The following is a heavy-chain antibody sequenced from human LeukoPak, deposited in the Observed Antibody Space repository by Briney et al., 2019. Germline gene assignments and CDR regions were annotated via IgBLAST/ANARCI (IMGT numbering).Heavy chain of an antibody. V-gene: IGHV3-66*02. CDR3: ASGGDGYNYSDY. Sequence: PVGSLRLSCAASGFTVSSNYMSWVRQAPGKGLEWVSVIYSGGSTYYAGSVKGRFTISRDNSKNTLYLQMNSLRAEDTAVYYCASGGDGYNYSDYWGQGTLVTVSS. J-gene: IGHJ4*02. CDR2: IYSGGST. D-gene: IGHD5-24*01. CDR1: GFTVSSNY.